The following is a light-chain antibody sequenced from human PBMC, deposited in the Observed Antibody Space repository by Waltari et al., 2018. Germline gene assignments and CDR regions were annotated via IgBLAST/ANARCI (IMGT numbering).Light chain of an antibody. J-gene: IGLJ2*01. CDR2: YND. CDR1: PSNIGSNS. CDR3: AVWDDSLNGGL. V-gene: IGLV1-36*01. Sequence: QSVLTQPPSASEAARKSVTISCSGSPSNIGSNSISWYQQFPGTAPKLLIYYNDHRASGVSDRFSGSKSDTSASLAISGLQTEDEADYYCAVWDDSLNGGLFGGGTRLTVL.